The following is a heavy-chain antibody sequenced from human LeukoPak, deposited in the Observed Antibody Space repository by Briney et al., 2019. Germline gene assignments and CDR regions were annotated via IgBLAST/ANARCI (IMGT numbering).Heavy chain of an antibody. J-gene: IGHJ4*02. CDR3: AREGVGGYSGYPSDY. CDR2: IYYSGST. V-gene: IGHV4-31*11. D-gene: IGHD5-12*01. CDR1: GGSFSGYY. Sequence: SETLSLTCAVYGGSFSGYYWSWIRQHPGKGLEWIGYIYYSGSTYYNPSLKSRVTISVDTSKNQFSLKLSSVTAADTAVYYCAREGVGGYSGYPSDYWGQGTLVTVSS.